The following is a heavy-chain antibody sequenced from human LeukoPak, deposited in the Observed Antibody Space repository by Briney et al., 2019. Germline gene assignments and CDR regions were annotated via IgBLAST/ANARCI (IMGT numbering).Heavy chain of an antibody. D-gene: IGHD3-10*01. Sequence: PGGSLRLSCGASGFTFTYYGMHWVRQAPGKGLEWVTFVRSDGSDKYYADSVKGRFTFSRDNSKNTVYLQMNSLRPEDTAVYYCARDTYGSGSYYNAPLDYWGQGTLVTVSS. V-gene: IGHV3-30*02. CDR1: GFTFTYYG. CDR2: VRSDGSDK. CDR3: ARDTYGSGSYYNAPLDY. J-gene: IGHJ4*02.